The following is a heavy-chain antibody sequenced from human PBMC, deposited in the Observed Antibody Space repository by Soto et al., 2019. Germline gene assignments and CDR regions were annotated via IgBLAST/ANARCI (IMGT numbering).Heavy chain of an antibody. CDR2: ISSSSSTI. CDR1: GFTFSSYS. D-gene: IGHD3-22*01. J-gene: IGHJ4*02. V-gene: IGHV3-48*01. CDR3: ARGAYYYDSSGLSY. Sequence: EVRLVESGGGLVQPGGSLRLSCAASGFTFSSYSRNWVRQAPGKGLEWVSYISSSSSTIYYADSVKGRFTISRDNAKNSLYLQMNSLRAEDTAVYYCARGAYYYDSSGLSYWGQGTLVTVSS.